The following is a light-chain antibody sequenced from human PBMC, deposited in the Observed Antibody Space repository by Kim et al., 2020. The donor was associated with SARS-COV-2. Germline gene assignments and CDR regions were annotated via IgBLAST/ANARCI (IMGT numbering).Light chain of an antibody. V-gene: IGKV1-5*01. J-gene: IGKJ1*01. Sequence: IQLTQSPSTLSASVGDRVTITCRASQTINKWLAWYQQKPGKAPKLLIYDASTLESGVPSRFSGSGSETEFTLTINSLQPDDLATYYCQHYHAYWTFGQGTKVDIK. CDR1: QTINKW. CDR3: QHYHAYWT. CDR2: DAS.